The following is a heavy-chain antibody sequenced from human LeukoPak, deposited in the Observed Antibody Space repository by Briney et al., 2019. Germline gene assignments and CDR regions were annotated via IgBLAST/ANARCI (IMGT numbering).Heavy chain of an antibody. CDR1: GYTFTGYY. J-gene: IGHJ6*02. Sequence: ASVKVSCKASGYTFTGYYMHRVRQAPGQGLEWMGWINPNSGGTNYAQKFQGWVTMTRDTSISTAYMELSRLRSDDTAVYYCARGKRSTVTTIYYYYGMDVWGQGTTVTVSS. V-gene: IGHV1-2*04. CDR3: ARGKRSTVTTIYYYYGMDV. D-gene: IGHD4-17*01. CDR2: INPNSGGT.